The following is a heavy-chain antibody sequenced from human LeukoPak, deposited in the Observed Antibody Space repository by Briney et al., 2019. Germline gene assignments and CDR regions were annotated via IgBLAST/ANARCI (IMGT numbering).Heavy chain of an antibody. V-gene: IGHV4-34*01. CDR1: GGSFSGYY. CDR3: ARGKSGYEFPSYWYFDL. CDR2: ISHSGST. J-gene: IGHJ2*01. Sequence: SETLSLTCAVYGGSFSGYYWSWIRQPPGKGLEWIGEISHSGSTNYNPSLKSRVTISVDTSKNQFSLKLSSVTAADTAVYYCARGKSGYEFPSYWYFDLWGRGTLVTVSS. D-gene: IGHD5-12*01.